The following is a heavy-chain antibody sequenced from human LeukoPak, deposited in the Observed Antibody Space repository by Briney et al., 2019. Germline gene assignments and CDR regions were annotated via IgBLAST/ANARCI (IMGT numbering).Heavy chain of an antibody. Sequence: ASVKVSCKVSGYTLTELSMHWVRQAPGKGLEWRGGFDPEDGETIYAQKFQGRVTMTEDTSTDTAYMELSSLRSEDTAVYYCATAQYCSSTSCYRDLYYFDYWGQGTLVTVSS. CDR1: GYTLTELS. V-gene: IGHV1-24*01. CDR3: ATAQYCSSTSCYRDLYYFDY. J-gene: IGHJ4*02. D-gene: IGHD2-2*02. CDR2: FDPEDGET.